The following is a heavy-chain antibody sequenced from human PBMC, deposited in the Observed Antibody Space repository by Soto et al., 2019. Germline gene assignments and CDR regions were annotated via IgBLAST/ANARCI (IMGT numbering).Heavy chain of an antibody. J-gene: IGHJ6*02. Sequence: PGGSLRLSCAASGFTFDDYTMHWVRQAPGRGLEWVSLISWDGGSTYYADSVKGRFTISRDNSKNSLYLQMNSLRTEDTALYYCAKDKGPQYSSSSGYYYYYGMDVWGQGTKVTVSS. CDR1: GFTFDDYT. V-gene: IGHV3-43*01. CDR2: ISWDGGST. CDR3: AKDKGPQYSSSSGYYYYYGMDV. D-gene: IGHD6-6*01.